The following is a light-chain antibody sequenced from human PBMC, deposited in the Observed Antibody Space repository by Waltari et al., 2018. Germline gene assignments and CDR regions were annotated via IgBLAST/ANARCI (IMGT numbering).Light chain of an antibody. Sequence: DIVMTQFPDSLAVSLGERATINCKSSQSVLYRSNNKEYLAWYQQKPGQPAKLHFYWASTRESGVPDRFSGSGSGTDFTLTISSLQAEDVAVYYCQQYCTTPTFGQGTKVEIK. J-gene: IGKJ1*01. V-gene: IGKV4-1*01. CDR3: QQYCTTPT. CDR1: QSVLYRSNNKEY. CDR2: WAS.